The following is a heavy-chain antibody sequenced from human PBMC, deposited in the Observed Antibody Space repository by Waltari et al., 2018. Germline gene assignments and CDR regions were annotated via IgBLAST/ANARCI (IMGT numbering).Heavy chain of an antibody. V-gene: IGHV3-72*01. CDR2: ARKKARNYNT. J-gene: IGHJ4*02. CDR1: GFPFSDYD. D-gene: IGHD2-21*02. CDR3: ARDSDGDSNLDY. Sequence: EVQLVESGGNLVQPGGSLRLSCAASGFPFSDYDMGWVRQAPGKGLGRVGRARKKARNYNTEDAASVKGRFIISRDASKNSQYLQMNSLKTEDTAVYYCARDSDGDSNLDYWGQGTLVAVSS.